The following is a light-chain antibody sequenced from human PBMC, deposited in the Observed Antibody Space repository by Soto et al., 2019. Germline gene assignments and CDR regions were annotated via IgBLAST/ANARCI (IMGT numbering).Light chain of an antibody. CDR2: AAS. Sequence: DIQMTQSPSSLSASVGDRVTITCRGSQSIGSNLNWIQQKPGKAPKLLIYAASSLQSGVPSRFSGSGSGTDFTLTISSLQPEDFATYYCQQSYSTPLTFGGGTKVEIK. V-gene: IGKV1-39*01. CDR1: QSIGSN. CDR3: QQSYSTPLT. J-gene: IGKJ4*01.